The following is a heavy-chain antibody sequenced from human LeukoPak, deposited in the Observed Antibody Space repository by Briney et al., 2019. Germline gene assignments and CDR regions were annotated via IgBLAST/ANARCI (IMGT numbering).Heavy chain of an antibody. Sequence: GGSLRLSCAASGFTFSSYSLNWVRQAPGKGLEWVSSISSSSSYIYYADSVKGRFTFSRDNAKNSLYLQMNSLRAEDTAVYYCARHVSVDGYNPWGQGTLVTVSS. V-gene: IGHV3-21*04. CDR1: GFTFSSYS. CDR2: ISSSSSYI. CDR3: ARHVSVDGYNP. D-gene: IGHD5-24*01. J-gene: IGHJ4*02.